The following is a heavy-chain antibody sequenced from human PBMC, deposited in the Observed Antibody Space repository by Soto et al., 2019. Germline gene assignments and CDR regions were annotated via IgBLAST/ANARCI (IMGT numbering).Heavy chain of an antibody. CDR1: GFTFSSHG. V-gene: IGHV3-30*18. J-gene: IGHJ4*02. D-gene: IGHD1-20*01. CDR3: AKDDMYNWQTIDY. Sequence: GGSLRLSCAASGFTFSSHGMHWVRQAPGKGLEWVAVISYDGSDKYYTDSVKGRFTISRDNSKNTLYLQMNSLRAEDTAVYYCAKDDMYNWQTIDYWGQGTLVTVSS. CDR2: ISYDGSDK.